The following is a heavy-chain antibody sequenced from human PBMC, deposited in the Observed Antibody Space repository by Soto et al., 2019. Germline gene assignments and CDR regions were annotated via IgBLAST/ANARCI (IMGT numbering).Heavy chain of an antibody. CDR2: IYYNGRT. Sequence: SETLSLTCTVSGGSISSSSYYWGWIRQPPGKGLEWIGYIYYNGRTDSSPSLKSRVTISLDMSKNHVSLILKSVNIADSAIYYCARGHFDSRGYSNALDYWGQGIQVTV. J-gene: IGHJ4*02. CDR3: ARGHFDSRGYSNALDY. V-gene: IGHV4-61*05. CDR1: GGSISSSSYY. D-gene: IGHD3-22*01.